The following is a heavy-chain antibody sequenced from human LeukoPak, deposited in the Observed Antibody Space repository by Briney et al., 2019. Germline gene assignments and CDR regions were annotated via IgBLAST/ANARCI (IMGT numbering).Heavy chain of an antibody. D-gene: IGHD3-10*01. V-gene: IGHV4-39*01. CDR2: IYDSGST. J-gene: IGHJ5*02. CDR3: ARHYGP. CDR1: GGSISSSNW. Sequence: SETLSLTFAVSGGSISSSNWWSWVRQPPGKGLEWIGSIYDSGSTYYNPSLKSRVTISVDTSKNQFSLKLNSVTAADTAVYYCARHYGPWGQGTLVTVSS.